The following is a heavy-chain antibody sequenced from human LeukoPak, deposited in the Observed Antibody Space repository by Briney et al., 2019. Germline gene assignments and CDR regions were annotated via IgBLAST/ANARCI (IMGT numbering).Heavy chain of an antibody. CDR1: GFTFSSYA. CDR2: ISYDGSNK. CDR3: ARDPGIAAATFYYFDY. Sequence: GGSLRLSCAASGFTFSSYAMHWVRQAPGKGLEWVAVISYDGSNKYYADSVKGRFTISRDNSKNTLYLQMNSLRAEDTAVYYCARDPGIAAATFYYFDYRGQGTLVTVSS. V-gene: IGHV3-30-3*01. D-gene: IGHD6-13*01. J-gene: IGHJ4*02.